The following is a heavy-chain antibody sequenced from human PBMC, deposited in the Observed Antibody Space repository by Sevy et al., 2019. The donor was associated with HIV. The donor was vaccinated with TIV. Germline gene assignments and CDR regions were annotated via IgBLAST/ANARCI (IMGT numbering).Heavy chain of an antibody. CDR1: GDSVSSVDYY. CDR2: SYYSGMT. Sequence: SETLSLTCTVSGDSVSSVDYYWSWIRQSPGKGLEWIGYSYYSGMTYYNPSLKTRITISVDMSTNQFSLKLRSVTAADTAIYYCARSRNEYSNALDFDYWGQGTLVTVSS. J-gene: IGHJ4*02. CDR3: ARSRNEYSNALDFDY. V-gene: IGHV4-30-4*01. D-gene: IGHD4-4*01.